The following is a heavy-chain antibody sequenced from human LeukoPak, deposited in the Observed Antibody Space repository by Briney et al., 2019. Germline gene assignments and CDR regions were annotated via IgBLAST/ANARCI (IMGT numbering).Heavy chain of an antibody. V-gene: IGHV6-1*01. Sequence: SQTLSLTCAISGDSVSSNSAAWNWIRQSPSSGLEWLGRTYYRSKWYNDYAVSVKSRITINPDTSKNQFSLQLNSVTPEDTAEYYCARSLYSSSWYSSQNWFDPWGQGTLVTVSS. J-gene: IGHJ5*02. CDR3: ARSLYSSSWYSSQNWFDP. CDR2: TYYRSKWYN. D-gene: IGHD6-13*01. CDR1: GDSVSSNSAA.